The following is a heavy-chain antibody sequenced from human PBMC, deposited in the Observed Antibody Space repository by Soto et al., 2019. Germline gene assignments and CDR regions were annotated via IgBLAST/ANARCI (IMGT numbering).Heavy chain of an antibody. CDR1: GGSFSNYY. CDR3: SRGADAYKGGRS. J-gene: IGHJ4*02. CDR2: VHPSGNT. D-gene: IGHD1-20*01. Sequence: QVQLQQWGAGLLKPSETLSLTCAVYGGSFSNYYLTWIRQPPGKGLEWIGEVHPSGNTNYNPSLRSQLSISLGTSTNQFSLRLTSVTAADTGVYYCSRGADAYKGGRSWGQGTQVTVSS. V-gene: IGHV4-34*02.